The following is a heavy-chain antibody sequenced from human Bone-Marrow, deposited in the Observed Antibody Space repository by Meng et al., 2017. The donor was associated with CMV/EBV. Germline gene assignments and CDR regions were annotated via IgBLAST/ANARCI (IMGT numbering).Heavy chain of an antibody. CDR2: ISGSGGST. D-gene: IGHD1-26*01. Sequence: GGSLGLSCAASGFTFSSYAMSWVRQAPGKGLEWVSAISGSGGSTYYADSVKGRFTISRDNSKNTLYLQMNSLRAEDTAVYYCAKMPRSLGAATHLDYWGQGTLVTVSS. CDR1: GFTFSSYA. CDR3: AKMPRSLGAATHLDY. V-gene: IGHV3-23*01. J-gene: IGHJ4*02.